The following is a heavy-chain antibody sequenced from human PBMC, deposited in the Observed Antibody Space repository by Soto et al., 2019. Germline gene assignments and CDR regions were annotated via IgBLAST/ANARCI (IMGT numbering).Heavy chain of an antibody. Sequence: PGGSLRLSCAVSGFTFSSYSMNWVRQAPGKGLEWVSSISSRGSNMYYPDSVKGRFTISRDNAKNSLYLQMNSLRAEDTAVYYCERYGGSQPFDYWGQGTLVTVSS. V-gene: IGHV3-21*01. CDR2: ISSRGSNM. D-gene: IGHD2-15*01. J-gene: IGHJ4*02. CDR3: ERYGGSQPFDY. CDR1: GFTFSSYS.